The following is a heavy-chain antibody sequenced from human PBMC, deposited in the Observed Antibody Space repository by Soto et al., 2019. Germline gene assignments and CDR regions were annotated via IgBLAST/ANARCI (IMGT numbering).Heavy chain of an antibody. J-gene: IGHJ4*02. CDR2: VYYSGST. Sequence: SETLSLTCTVSGGSISTYYWTWIRQPPGKGMERIGYVYYSGSTKYNPSLKSRVSISVDTSKNQFSLKLNSVTAADTAVYYCARFEYSSGWPPFDYWGQGTLVTVSS. D-gene: IGHD6-19*01. CDR3: ARFEYSSGWPPFDY. V-gene: IGHV4-59*08. CDR1: GGSISTYY.